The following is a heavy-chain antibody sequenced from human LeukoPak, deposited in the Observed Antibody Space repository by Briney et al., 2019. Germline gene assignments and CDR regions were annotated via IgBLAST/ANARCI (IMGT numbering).Heavy chain of an antibody. V-gene: IGHV3-33*01. J-gene: IGHJ4*02. CDR3: ARDVRLQYYFDY. Sequence: GGSLRLSCAASGFTFSSYGVHWVRQAPGKGLEWVAVIWYDGSNKYYADSVRGRFTISRDNSKNTLYLQMNSLRAEDTAVYYCARDVRLQYYFDYWGQGTLVTVSS. CDR1: GFTFSSYG. CDR2: IWYDGSNK.